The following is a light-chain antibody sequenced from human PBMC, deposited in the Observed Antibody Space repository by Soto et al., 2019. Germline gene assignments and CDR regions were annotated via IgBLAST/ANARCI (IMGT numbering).Light chain of an antibody. CDR1: QSISSY. CDR3: QQSYSTPIT. Sequence: IPMSLYPSSMSASVGDSVTIACRASQSISSYLNWYQQKPGKAPKLLIYAASSLQSGVPARFSGSGSGTDFTLTISSLQPEDFATYYCQQSYSTPITFGQGTRLEI. J-gene: IGKJ5*01. V-gene: IGKV1-39*01. CDR2: AAS.